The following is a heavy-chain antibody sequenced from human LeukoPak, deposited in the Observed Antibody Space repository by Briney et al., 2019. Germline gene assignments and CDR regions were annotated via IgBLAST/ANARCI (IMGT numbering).Heavy chain of an antibody. Sequence: GGSLRLSCAASGFTFSTYAMHWVRQAPGKGLEWVAVISYDGSNEYYADSVKGRFTISRDNSKNTLYLQMNSLRAEDTAVYYRAQDGYNQKIYYYYYGLDVWGQGTTVTVSS. CDR2: ISYDGSNE. CDR1: GFTFSTYA. J-gene: IGHJ6*02. D-gene: IGHD5-24*01. V-gene: IGHV3-30*18. CDR3: AQDGYNQKIYYYYYGLDV.